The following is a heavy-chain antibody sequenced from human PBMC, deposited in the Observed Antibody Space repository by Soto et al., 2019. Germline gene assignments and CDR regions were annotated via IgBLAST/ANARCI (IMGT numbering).Heavy chain of an antibody. CDR1: GYTFTSYG. Sequence: VASVKVSCKASGYTFTSYGISWVRQAPGQGLEWMGWISAYNGNTNYAQKLQGRVTMTTDTSTSTAYMELRSLRSDDTAVYYCARKYSSSWYPPYYYYGMDVWGQGTTVTVSS. V-gene: IGHV1-18*01. D-gene: IGHD6-13*01. CDR2: ISAYNGNT. CDR3: ARKYSSSWYPPYYYYGMDV. J-gene: IGHJ6*02.